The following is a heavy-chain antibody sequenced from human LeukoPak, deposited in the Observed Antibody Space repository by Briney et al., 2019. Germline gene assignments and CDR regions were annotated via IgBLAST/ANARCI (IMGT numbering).Heavy chain of an antibody. CDR1: GFTVSSNY. CDR3: ARRKAYCSGSLCYADY. D-gene: IGHD2-15*01. V-gene: IGHV3-53*05. CDR2: IYSGGST. J-gene: IGHJ4*02. Sequence: GGSLRLSCAASGFTVSSNYMSWVRQAPGKGLEWVSVIYSGGSTYYADSVKGRFTISRDNSKNTVYLQMNSLRPEDTAVYYCARRKAYCSGSLCYADYWGQGSLVTVSS.